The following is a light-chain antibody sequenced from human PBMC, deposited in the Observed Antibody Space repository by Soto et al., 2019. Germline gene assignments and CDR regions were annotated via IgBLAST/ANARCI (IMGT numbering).Light chain of an antibody. Sequence: DIQMTQSPSTLSASVGDRVTITCRASQSINYWLAWYQQKPGKAPKLLIYKASNLESGVPSRFSGSGSGTEFTLTISSLQPHDFATYYCQQYNSYWTFGQGTKVEIK. CDR1: QSINYW. J-gene: IGKJ1*01. CDR2: KAS. CDR3: QQYNSYWT. V-gene: IGKV1-5*03.